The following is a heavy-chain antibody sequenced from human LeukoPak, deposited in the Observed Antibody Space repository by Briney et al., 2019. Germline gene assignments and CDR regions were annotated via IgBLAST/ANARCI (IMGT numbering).Heavy chain of an antibody. CDR2: ISSSSSYE. D-gene: IGHD1-26*01. V-gene: IGHV3-11*03. Sequence: PGGCLRLSCAASGFTFSDYYMSWIRQAPGKGLEWVSYISSSSSYENYEDSVKGRFTISRDNVKNSLYLQMNSLRAEDTAVYYCARTYPTYGGSPRGLDYWGQGTLVTVSS. CDR3: ARTYPTYGGSPRGLDY. J-gene: IGHJ4*02. CDR1: GFTFSDYY.